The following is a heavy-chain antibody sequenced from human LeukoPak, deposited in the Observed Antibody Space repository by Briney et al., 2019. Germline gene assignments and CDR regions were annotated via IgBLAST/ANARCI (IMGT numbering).Heavy chain of an antibody. CDR1: GGSISSGSYY. J-gene: IGHJ4*02. D-gene: IGHD3-3*01. V-gene: IGHV4-61*02. CDR3: AREAYDFWSGYYDY. Sequence: SQTLSLTCTVSGGSISSGSYYWSWIRQPAAKGLEWIGRIYSSGSTNYNPSLKSRVTISVDTSKNQFSLKLNSVSAADTAVYYCAREAYDFWSGYYDYWGQGTLVTVSS. CDR2: IYSSGST.